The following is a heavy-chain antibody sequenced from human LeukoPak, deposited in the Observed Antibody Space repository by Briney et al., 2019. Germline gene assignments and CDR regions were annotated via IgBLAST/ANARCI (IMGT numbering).Heavy chain of an antibody. Sequence: SETLPLTCTVSGGSIGSHYWSWIRQPPGKGLEWIGYIYYSGSTNYNPSLKSRVTISVDTSKNQFSLKLSSVTAADTAVYYCASVGNWNYADWFDPWGQGTLVTVSS. J-gene: IGHJ5*02. CDR2: IYYSGST. V-gene: IGHV4-59*11. D-gene: IGHD1-7*01. CDR1: GGSIGSHY. CDR3: ASVGNWNYADWFDP.